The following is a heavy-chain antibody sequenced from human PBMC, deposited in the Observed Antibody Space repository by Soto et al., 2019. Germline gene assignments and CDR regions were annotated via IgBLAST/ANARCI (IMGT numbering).Heavy chain of an antibody. J-gene: IGHJ5*02. CDR3: ATDRVDSSGYQRHHWFDP. V-gene: IGHV1-24*01. D-gene: IGHD3-22*01. CDR2: FDPEDGET. Sequence: ASVKVSCKVSGYTLTELSMHWVRQAPGKGLEWMGGFDPEDGETIYAQKFQGRVTMNEDTSTDTAYMELSSLRSEETAVYYCATDRVDSSGYQRHHWFDPWGQGTLVTVSS. CDR1: GYTLTELS.